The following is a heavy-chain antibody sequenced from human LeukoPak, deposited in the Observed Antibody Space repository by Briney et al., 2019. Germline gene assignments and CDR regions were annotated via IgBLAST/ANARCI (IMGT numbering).Heavy chain of an antibody. CDR2: IYSGGST. V-gene: IGHV3-53*01. D-gene: IGHD4-23*01. J-gene: IGHJ3*02. Sequence: GGSLRLSCAASGFTFSDYYMSWIRQAPGKGLEWVSVIYSGGSTYYADSVKGRFTISRDNSKNTLYLQMNSLRVEDTAVYYCASGYGGSRDHDAFHIWGQGTMVTVSS. CDR1: GFTFSDYY. CDR3: ASGYGGSRDHDAFHI.